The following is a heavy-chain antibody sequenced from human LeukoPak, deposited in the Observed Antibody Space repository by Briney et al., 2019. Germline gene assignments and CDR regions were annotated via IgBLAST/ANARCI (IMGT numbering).Heavy chain of an antibody. CDR1: GFTFSSYA. D-gene: IGHD1-7*01. V-gene: IGHV3-23*01. Sequence: PGGSLRLSSAASGFTFSSYAMSWVRQAPGKGLEWVSAISGSGGSTYYADSVKGRFTIPRHNSKNTLYLQMNSLRAEDTAVYYCVKVLELRAFDIWGQGTMVTVSS. CDR2: ISGSGGST. CDR3: VKVLELRAFDI. J-gene: IGHJ3*02.